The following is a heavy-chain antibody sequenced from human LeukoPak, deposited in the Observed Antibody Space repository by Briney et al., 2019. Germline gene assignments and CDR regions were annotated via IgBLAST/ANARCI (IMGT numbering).Heavy chain of an antibody. D-gene: IGHD3-10*01. CDR2: MNHSGST. V-gene: IGHV4-34*01. CDR1: GGSFSGYY. J-gene: IGHJ3*02. Sequence: PSETLSLTCAVYGGSFSGYYWSWIRQPPGKGLEWIGEMNHSGSTNYNPSLKSRVTISVDTSKNQFSLKLSSVTAADTAVYYCARCPRMTYYYGSGSYRAFDIWGQGTMVTVSS. CDR3: ARCPRMTYYYGSGSYRAFDI.